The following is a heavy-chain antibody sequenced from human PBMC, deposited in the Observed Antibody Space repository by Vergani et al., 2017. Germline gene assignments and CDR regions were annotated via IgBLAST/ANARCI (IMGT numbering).Heavy chain of an antibody. D-gene: IGHD3-10*01. V-gene: IGHV3-7*01. CDR2: IKQDGSEK. CDR1: GFPFSDYG. CDR3: ARDRYYGSGSWGYYYYGMDV. J-gene: IGHJ6*02. Sequence: VQLVESGGGEVQPGRSLRLSCSAAGFPFSDYGVHWVRQAPGKGLEWVANIKQDGSEKYYVDSVKGRFTISRDNAKNSLYLQMNSLRAEDTAVYYCARDRYYGSGSWGYYYYGMDVWGQGTTVTVSS.